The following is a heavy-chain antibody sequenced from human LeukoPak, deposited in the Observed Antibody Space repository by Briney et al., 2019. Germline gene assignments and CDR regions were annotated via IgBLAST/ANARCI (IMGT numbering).Heavy chain of an antibody. CDR2: ISSSSSSYI. J-gene: IGHJ4*02. CDR3: AREPNHELLWFGELSGQLYDY. D-gene: IGHD3-10*01. V-gene: IGHV3-21*01. Sequence: PGGSLRLSCAASGFTFSSYSMNWVRQAPGKGLEWVSSISSSSSSYIYYADSVKGRFTISRDNAKNSLYLQMNSLRAEDTAVYYCAREPNHELLWFGELSGQLYDYWGQGTLVTVSS. CDR1: GFTFSSYS.